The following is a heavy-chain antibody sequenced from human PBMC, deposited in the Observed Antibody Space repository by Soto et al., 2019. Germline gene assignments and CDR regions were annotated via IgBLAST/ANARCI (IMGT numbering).Heavy chain of an antibody. CDR2: ISSSGSTI. V-gene: IGHV3-11*01. Sequence: PGGPLRLSGAASGSTFSDYYISWLRLAPGKGLEWVSYISSSGSTIYYADSVKGRFTISRDNAKNSLYLQMNSLRAEDTAVYYCATTLLGSQQLVDCGQETLVTVSS. J-gene: IGHJ4*02. D-gene: IGHD6-13*01. CDR1: GSTFSDYY. CDR3: ATTLLGSQQLVD.